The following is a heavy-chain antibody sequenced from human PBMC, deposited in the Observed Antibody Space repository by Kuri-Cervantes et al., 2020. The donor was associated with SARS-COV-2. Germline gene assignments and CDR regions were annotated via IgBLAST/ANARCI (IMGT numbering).Heavy chain of an antibody. J-gene: IGHJ4*02. V-gene: IGHV4-34*01. CDR1: GGSFSDYA. CDR3: ERGSPGY. CDR2: INHGEST. Sequence: SQTLSLTCAVYGGSFSDYAWTWIRQTPEKGLDWIGQINHGESTSYNPSLKSRVTISVDTSKKQFSLKLASVTVADTAVYYCERGSPGYWGQGTPVPVSS.